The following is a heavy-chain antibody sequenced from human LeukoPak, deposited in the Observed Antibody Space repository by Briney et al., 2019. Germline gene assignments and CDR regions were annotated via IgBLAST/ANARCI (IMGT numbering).Heavy chain of an antibody. CDR2: IFSSGSA. J-gene: IGHJ4*02. CDR3: ARDPPPH. Sequence: SETLSLTCIVSGVSISRSTDYWVWIRQSPVKGLEWIGSIFSSGSAYYNPSLKSRVTISVATSKNQFSLKLSSVTAAGTAVYYCARDPPPHWGQGTLVTVSS. CDR1: GVSISRSTDY. V-gene: IGHV4-39*07.